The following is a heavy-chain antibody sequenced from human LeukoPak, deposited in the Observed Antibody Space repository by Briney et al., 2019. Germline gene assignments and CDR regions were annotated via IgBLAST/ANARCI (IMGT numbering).Heavy chain of an antibody. CDR2: MRYDGSNK. Sequence: GRTLSLSRAASGFTFSSYGLHWVRQAPGKGLEWVAVMRYDGSNKYYAESVKGRFTISRDNSKSTLYLQMNSLRAEDTAVYYCAKLSYYDSSGYPAGAIDYWGQGTLVTVSS. D-gene: IGHD3-22*01. J-gene: IGHJ4*02. V-gene: IGHV3-30*02. CDR1: GFTFSSYG. CDR3: AKLSYYDSSGYPAGAIDY.